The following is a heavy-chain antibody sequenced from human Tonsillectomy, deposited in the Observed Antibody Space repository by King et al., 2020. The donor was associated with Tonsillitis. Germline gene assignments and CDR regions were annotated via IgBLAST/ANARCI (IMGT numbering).Heavy chain of an antibody. V-gene: IGHV5-51*03. CDR1: GYSFTSYW. CDR3: ASGDYDILTGYYLPADS. J-gene: IGHJ4*02. CDR2: IYPGESDT. Sequence: VQLVESGAEVKKPGESLKISCEGSGYSFTSYWIGWVRQMPGKGLEWMGVIYPGESDTRYSPSFQGQVTISADKSFNTAHLQWSSLKASDTAMYYCASGDYDILTGYYLPADSWGQGTLVTVSS. D-gene: IGHD3-9*01.